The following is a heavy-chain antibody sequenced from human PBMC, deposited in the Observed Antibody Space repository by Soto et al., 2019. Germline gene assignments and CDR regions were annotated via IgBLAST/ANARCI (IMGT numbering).Heavy chain of an antibody. J-gene: IGHJ5*01. CDR3: AKAARGSNMIYDS. CDR2: IFNSDDST. CDR1: GFNFRTYG. D-gene: IGHD3-16*01. Sequence: EVHLLESGGGLVQPGGSLRLSCSVSGFNFRTYGMSWVRQAPGKGLEWVSSIFNSDDSTHYADSVKGRFTISRDNSKNTLYLQMDSLRAEDTALYYCAKAARGSNMIYDSWGQGTLVAVSS. V-gene: IGHV3-23*01.